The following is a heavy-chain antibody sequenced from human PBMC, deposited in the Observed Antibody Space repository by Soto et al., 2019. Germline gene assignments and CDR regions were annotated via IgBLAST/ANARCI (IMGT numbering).Heavy chain of an antibody. V-gene: IGHV4-4*02. J-gene: IGHJ4*02. Sequence: QVQLQESGPGLVKPSGTLSLTCAVSGGSISSSNWWSWVRQPPGKGLEWIGEIYHSGSTNYNPSLQRRVTLSVDKSQNQFSLKLSSGNAADTAVYYCARTSPQKQLVVNYWGQGTLVTVSS. CDR3: ARTSPQKQLVVNY. CDR2: IYHSGST. D-gene: IGHD6-13*01. CDR1: GGSISSSNW.